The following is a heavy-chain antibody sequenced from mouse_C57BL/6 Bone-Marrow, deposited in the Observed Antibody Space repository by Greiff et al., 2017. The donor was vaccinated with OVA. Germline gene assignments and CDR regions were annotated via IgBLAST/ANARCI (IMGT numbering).Heavy chain of an antibody. CDR1: GFSLTSYG. D-gene: IGHD2-14*01. J-gene: IGHJ3*01. V-gene: IGHV2-5*01. CDR2: IWRGGST. CDR3: AKNKGNRGFRGFAY. Sequence: QVQLQQSGPGLVQPSQSLSLTCTVSGFSLTSYGVHWVRQSPGKGLEWLGVIWRGGSTDYNAAFMSRLSITKDNSKSQVFFKMNSLQADDTAIYYWAKNKGNRGFRGFAYWGQGTLVTVSA.